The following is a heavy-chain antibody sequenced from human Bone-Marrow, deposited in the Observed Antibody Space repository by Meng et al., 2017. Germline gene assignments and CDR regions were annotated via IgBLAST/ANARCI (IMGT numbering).Heavy chain of an antibody. CDR1: GFTFSSYA. Sequence: GGSLRLSCAASGFTFSSYAMHWVRQAPGKGLEWVAVISYDGSNKYYADSVKGRFTISRDNSKNTLYLQMNSLRAEDTAVYYCARVRSSSWFHYYGMDVWGQGTTVTVSS. D-gene: IGHD6-13*01. CDR3: ARVRSSSWFHYYGMDV. CDR2: ISYDGSNK. J-gene: IGHJ6*02. V-gene: IGHV3-30*04.